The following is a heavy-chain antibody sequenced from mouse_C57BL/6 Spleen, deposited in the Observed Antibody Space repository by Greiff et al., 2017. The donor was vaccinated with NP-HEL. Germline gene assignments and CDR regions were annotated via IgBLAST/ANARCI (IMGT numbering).Heavy chain of an antibody. V-gene: IGHV1-82*01. J-gene: IGHJ1*03. CDR3: ARKDYYDGYWDFEV. CDR1: GYAFSSSW. D-gene: IGHD1-1*01. CDR2: IYPGDGDT. Sequence: QVQLQQSGPELVKPGASVKISCKASGYAFSSSWMNWVKQRPGKGLEWIGRIYPGDGDTNYNGKFKGKATLTADKSSSKAYMHLRSLTSEEAAVYFSARKDYYDGYWDFEVWGTGTTVTVSS.